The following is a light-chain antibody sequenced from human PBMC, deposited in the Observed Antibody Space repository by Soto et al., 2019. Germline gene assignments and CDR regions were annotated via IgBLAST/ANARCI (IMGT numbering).Light chain of an antibody. CDR2: SNN. J-gene: IGLJ2*01. V-gene: IGLV1-47*02. CDR1: SSNIGTNY. Sequence: QSVLTQPPSASGTPGQRVTISCSGSSSNIGTNYVYWYQQLPGTAPKLLIYSNNQRPSGVPDRFSGSKSGTSASLAISGLRSEDEADYYCAAWDDSLRGPVFGGGTKRPS. CDR3: AAWDDSLRGPV.